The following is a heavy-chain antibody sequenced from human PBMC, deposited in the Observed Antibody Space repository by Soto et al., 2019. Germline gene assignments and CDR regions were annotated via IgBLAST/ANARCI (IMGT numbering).Heavy chain of an antibody. CDR3: ARALYYYDSSGYYSPYFDY. V-gene: IGHV3-33*01. CDR2: IWYDGSNK. J-gene: IGHJ4*02. Sequence: GGSLRLSCAASGFTFSSYGMHWVLQAPGKGLEWVAVIWYDGSNKYYADSVKGRFTISRDNSKNTLYLQMNSLRAEDTAVYYCARALYYYDSSGYYSPYFDYWGQRTLVTVSS. CDR1: GFTFSSYG. D-gene: IGHD3-22*01.